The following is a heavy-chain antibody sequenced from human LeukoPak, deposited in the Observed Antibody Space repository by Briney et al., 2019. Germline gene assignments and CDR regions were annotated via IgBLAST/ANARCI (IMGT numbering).Heavy chain of an antibody. CDR1: GYTFTNYG. CDR2: ISTYNGNT. V-gene: IGHV1-18*01. J-gene: IGHJ4*02. CDR3: AKGLPYESRAYYDRLFDE. Sequence: ASVKVSCKASGYTFTNYGISWVRQAPGQGLEWMGWISTYNGNTNYAQKLQGRVTMTTDTSTSTAYMELRRLRSDDTAVYYCAKGLPYESRAYYDRLFDEWGQGTLVTVSS. D-gene: IGHD3-22*01.